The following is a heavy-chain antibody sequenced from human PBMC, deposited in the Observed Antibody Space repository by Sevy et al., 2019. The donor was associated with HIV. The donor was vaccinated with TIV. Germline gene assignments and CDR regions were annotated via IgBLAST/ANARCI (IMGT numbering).Heavy chain of an antibody. V-gene: IGHV3-21*01. Sequence: GGSLRLSCAASGFSFSSYSMNWVRQAPGKGLEWASSISSSSSYIDYTDSVKGRFTISRDNAKNSLYLQMNSLRAEDTAVYYCVREGVGGYSYSLDCWGQGTLVTVSS. CDR1: GFSFSSYS. CDR3: VREGVGGYSYSLDC. CDR2: ISSSSSYI. J-gene: IGHJ4*02. D-gene: IGHD5-18*01.